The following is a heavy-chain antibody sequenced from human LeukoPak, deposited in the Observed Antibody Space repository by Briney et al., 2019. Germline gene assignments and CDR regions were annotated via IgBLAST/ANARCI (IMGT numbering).Heavy chain of an antibody. V-gene: IGHV3-53*01. Sequence: GGSLRLSCAASGFNVNSNYMTWVRQAPGKGLEWVSVIYSGGSTYYADSVKGRFTISRDNSKNTLYLQMNSLRADDTAVYYCARDTVAAAGTDYWGQGTLVTVSS. J-gene: IGHJ4*02. CDR1: GFNVNSNY. CDR2: IYSGGST. CDR3: ARDTVAAAGTDY. D-gene: IGHD6-13*01.